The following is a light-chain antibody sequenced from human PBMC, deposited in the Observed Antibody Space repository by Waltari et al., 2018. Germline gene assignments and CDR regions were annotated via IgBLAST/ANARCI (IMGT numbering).Light chain of an antibody. CDR2: EVS. Sequence: QSALTQPASVPGSPGQSITISCTGTDSDVGAYNFVSWYRQHPGKAPHLIIYEVSERPPGISERFSGSKSDNTASRTIPGLQADDEAVYYCSSYTTSNAPGVFGTGTKVTVL. V-gene: IGLV2-14*01. CDR3: SSYTTSNAPGV. CDR1: DSDVGAYNF. J-gene: IGLJ1*01.